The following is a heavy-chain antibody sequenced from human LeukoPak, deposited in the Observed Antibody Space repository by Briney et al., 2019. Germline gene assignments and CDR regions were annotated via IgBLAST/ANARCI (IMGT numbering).Heavy chain of an antibody. Sequence: GGSLRLSCAASGFTFSSYAMHWVRQAPGKGPEWVAVISYDGSNKYYADSVKGRFTISRDNSKNTLYLQMNSLRAEDTAVYYCARGETGYSSGWYVPYYFDYWGQGTLVTVSS. V-gene: IGHV3-30-3*01. CDR1: GFTFSSYA. CDR3: ARGETGYSSGWYVPYYFDY. D-gene: IGHD6-19*01. CDR2: ISYDGSNK. J-gene: IGHJ4*02.